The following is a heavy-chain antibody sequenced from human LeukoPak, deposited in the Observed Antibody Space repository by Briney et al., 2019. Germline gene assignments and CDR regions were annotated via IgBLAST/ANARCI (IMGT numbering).Heavy chain of an antibody. Sequence: GGSLRLSCAASGFTFSSYGMHWVRQAPGKGLEWVAVISYDGSNKYYADSVKGRFTISRDNSKNTLNLQMNSLRAEDTAVYYCAKERVVLRFLEWLFALDGMDVWGQGTTVTVSS. CDR1: GFTFSSYG. V-gene: IGHV3-30*18. CDR2: ISYDGSNK. J-gene: IGHJ6*02. CDR3: AKERVVLRFLEWLFALDGMDV. D-gene: IGHD3-3*01.